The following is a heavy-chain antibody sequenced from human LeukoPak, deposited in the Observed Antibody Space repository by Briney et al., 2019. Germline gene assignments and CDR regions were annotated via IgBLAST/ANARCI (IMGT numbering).Heavy chain of an antibody. Sequence: SVKVSCKASGGTFSSYAISWVRQAPGQGLEWMGGIIPIFGTASYAQKFQGRVTITTDESTSTAYMEPSSLRSEDTAVYYCASGPPILLMPGGPSRFDYWGQGTLVTVSS. D-gene: IGHD4-23*01. CDR1: GGTFSSYA. J-gene: IGHJ4*02. V-gene: IGHV1-69*05. CDR2: IIPIFGTA. CDR3: ASGPPILLMPGGPSRFDY.